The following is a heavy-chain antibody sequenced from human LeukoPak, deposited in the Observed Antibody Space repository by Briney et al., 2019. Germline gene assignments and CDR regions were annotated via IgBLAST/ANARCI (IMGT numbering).Heavy chain of an antibody. CDR3: AIDWVVVTAMGAFDI. J-gene: IGHJ3*02. CDR2: FDPEDGET. CDR1: GYTLTELS. D-gene: IGHD2-21*02. Sequence: ASVKVSCKVSGYTLTELSMHWVRQAPGKGLEWMGGFDPEDGETIYAQKFQGRVTMTEGTSTDTAYMELSSLRSEDTAVYYCAIDWVVVTAMGAFDIWGQGTMVTVSS. V-gene: IGHV1-24*01.